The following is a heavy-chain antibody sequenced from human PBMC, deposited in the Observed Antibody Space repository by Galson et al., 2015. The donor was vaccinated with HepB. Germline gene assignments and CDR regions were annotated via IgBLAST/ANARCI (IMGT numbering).Heavy chain of an antibody. CDR2: ISYDGSNK. D-gene: IGHD6-19*01. CDR3: ARGSRDSSGWPRLRLAVGMDV. Sequence: SLRLSCAASGFTFSSYAMHWVRQAPGKGLEWVAVISYDGSNKYYADSVKGRFTISRDNSKNTLYLQMNSLRAEDTAVYYCARGSRDSSGWPRLRLAVGMDVWGQGTTVTVSS. CDR1: GFTFSSYA. V-gene: IGHV3-30-3*01. J-gene: IGHJ6*02.